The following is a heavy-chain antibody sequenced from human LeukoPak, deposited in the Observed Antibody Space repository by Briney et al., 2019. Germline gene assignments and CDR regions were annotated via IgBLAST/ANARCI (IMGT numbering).Heavy chain of an antibody. CDR3: ARATYYYGSGTYWFDP. Sequence: GASVKVSCKASGYTFTGYYMHWVRQAPGQGLEWMGWINPNSGGTNYAQKFQGRVTMTRDTSISTAYKELSRLRSDDTAVYYCARATYYYGSGTYWFDPWGQGTLVTVSS. J-gene: IGHJ5*02. V-gene: IGHV1-2*02. D-gene: IGHD3-10*01. CDR1: GYTFTGYY. CDR2: INPNSGGT.